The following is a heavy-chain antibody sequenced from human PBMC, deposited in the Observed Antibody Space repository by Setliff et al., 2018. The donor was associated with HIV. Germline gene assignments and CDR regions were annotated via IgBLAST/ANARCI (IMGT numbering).Heavy chain of an antibody. Sequence: SETLSLTCSVSGGSISSSNWWRWVRQPPGKGLEWIGEIYHSGSTNYNPSLESRVTILEALSKNQFSLNLDSVTAADTAVYFCARALAGGSGWNYFDLWGPGTLVTVSS. CDR3: ARALAGGSGWNYFDL. CDR2: IYHSGST. D-gene: IGHD6-19*01. V-gene: IGHV4-4*02. J-gene: IGHJ4*02. CDR1: GGSISSSNW.